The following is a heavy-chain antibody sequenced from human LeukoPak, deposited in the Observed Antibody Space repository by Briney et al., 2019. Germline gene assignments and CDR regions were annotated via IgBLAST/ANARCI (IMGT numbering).Heavy chain of an antibody. CDR3: ARILTYYYGSGSYYPLDY. CDR2: ISVYNGNT. CDR1: GYTFTSYD. Sequence: ASVKVSCKASGYTFTSYDLSWVRQAPGQGLEWMGWISVYNGNTNHAQKPQGRVTMTTDTSTSTAYMELRSLRSDDTAVYYCARILTYYYGSGSYYPLDYWGQGTLVTVSS. J-gene: IGHJ4*02. D-gene: IGHD3-10*01. V-gene: IGHV1-18*01.